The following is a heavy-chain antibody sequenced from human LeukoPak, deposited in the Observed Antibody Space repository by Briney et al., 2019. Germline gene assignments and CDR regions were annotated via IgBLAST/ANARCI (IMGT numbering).Heavy chain of an antibody. CDR1: GASISSYY. Sequence: SETLSLTCTVSGASISSYYWSWIRQPAGKGLEWIGRIYTSGNTSYNPSLKSRVTMSVDTSKNQFSLKLSSETAADTAVYYCVRDAFSGGTRFDPWGQGTLVTVSS. CDR3: VRDAFSGGTRFDP. V-gene: IGHV4-4*07. J-gene: IGHJ5*02. CDR2: IYTSGNT. D-gene: IGHD1-1*01.